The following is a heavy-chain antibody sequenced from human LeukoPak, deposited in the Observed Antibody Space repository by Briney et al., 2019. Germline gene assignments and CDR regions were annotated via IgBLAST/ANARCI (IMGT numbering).Heavy chain of an antibody. D-gene: IGHD4-17*01. CDR2: ITSSSGAI. CDR1: GFTFSSYV. V-gene: IGHV3-48*01. J-gene: IGHJ4*02. Sequence: PGGSLRLSCAASGFTFSSYVMSWVRQAPGKGLEWISYITSSSGAIYYADSVKGRFTISRDNAKNSLYLQMNGLRAEDTAVYYCTRVEYGDYPGDYWGQGTLVTVSS. CDR3: TRVEYGDYPGDY.